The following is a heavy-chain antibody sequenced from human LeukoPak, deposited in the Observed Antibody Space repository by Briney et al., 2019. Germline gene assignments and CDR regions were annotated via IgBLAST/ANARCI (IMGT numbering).Heavy chain of an antibody. CDR2: IKQDGSKK. D-gene: IGHD3-22*01. V-gene: IGHV3-7*04. Sequence: GGSLRLSCAASGFTFSSYWMSWVRQAPGKGLEWVANIKQDGSKKYYVDSVKGRFTISRDNAKNSLYLQMNSLRAEDTAVYYCARDSSGYYYPDAFDIWGQGTMVTVSS. J-gene: IGHJ3*02. CDR1: GFTFSSYW. CDR3: ARDSSGYYYPDAFDI.